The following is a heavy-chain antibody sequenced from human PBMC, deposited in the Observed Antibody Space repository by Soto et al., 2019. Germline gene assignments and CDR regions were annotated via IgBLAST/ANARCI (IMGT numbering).Heavy chain of an antibody. CDR3: ARHVHNQGYEYYFAS. J-gene: IGHJ4*02. CDR2: IDYGGTI. Sequence: PSETLSLTCNASGASIGSSPYAWGWIRQSAGKGLEWIGTIDYGGTIYYNPSLKSRITISLDTSKNQISLRLSSVTAADTAVYYCARHVHNQGYEYYFASWGQGTLVTVSS. D-gene: IGHD3-3*01. CDR1: GASIGSSPYA. V-gene: IGHV4-39*01.